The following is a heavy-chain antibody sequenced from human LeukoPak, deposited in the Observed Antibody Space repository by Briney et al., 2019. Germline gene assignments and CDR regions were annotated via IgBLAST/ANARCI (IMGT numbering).Heavy chain of an antibody. D-gene: IGHD3-22*01. J-gene: IGHJ6*03. CDR3: ARYYYDSSGYYSPWYYYYYYMDV. V-gene: IGHV4-39*07. Sequence: SETLSLTCTVSGGSISTSNYYWGWIRQPPGKGLEWIGNIFYSGSTYYSPSLKSRVTISVDTSKNQFSLKLSSVTAADTAVYYCARYYYDSSGYYSPWYYYYYYMDVWGKGTTVTVSS. CDR1: GGSISTSNYY. CDR2: IFYSGST.